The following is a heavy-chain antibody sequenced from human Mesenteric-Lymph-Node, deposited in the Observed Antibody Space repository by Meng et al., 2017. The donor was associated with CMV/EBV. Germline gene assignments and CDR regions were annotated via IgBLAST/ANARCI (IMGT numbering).Heavy chain of an antibody. CDR1: GYIFSNFG. J-gene: IGHJ5*02. Sequence: ASVKVSCKASGYIFSNFGISWVRQAPGQGLEWMGWINAYNGDGNTKYAQKFQGRVTMTKDTSTSTAYMELRSLRSEDTAVYYCAREGGGPNWFDPWGQGTLVTVSS. V-gene: IGHV1-18*01. CDR2: INAYNGDGNT. CDR3: AREGGGPNWFDP. D-gene: IGHD3-16*01.